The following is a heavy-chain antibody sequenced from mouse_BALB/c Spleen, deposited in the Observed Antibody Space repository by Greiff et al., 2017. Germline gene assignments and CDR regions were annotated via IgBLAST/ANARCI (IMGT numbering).Heavy chain of an antibody. V-gene: IGHV7-3*02. CDR1: GFTFTDYY. CDR3: ARSKPIYFSFDY. J-gene: IGHJ2*01. D-gene: IGHD6-5*01. Sequence: EVQLQESGGGLVQPGGSLRLSCATSGFTFTDYYMSWVRQPPGKALEWLGFIRNKANGYTTEYSASVKGRFTISRDNSQSILYLQMNTLRAEDSATYYCARSKPIYFSFDYWGQGTTLTVSS. CDR2: IRNKANGYTT.